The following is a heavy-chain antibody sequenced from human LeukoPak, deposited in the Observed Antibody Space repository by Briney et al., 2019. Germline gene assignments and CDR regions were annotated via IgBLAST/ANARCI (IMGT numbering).Heavy chain of an antibody. J-gene: IGHJ4*02. V-gene: IGHV4-34*01. CDR3: ARSQRGWCTHCDRGYFDY. D-gene: IGHD2-8*02. CDR1: GGSFSGYY. Sequence: PSETLSLTCAVYGGSFSGYYWSWIRQPPGKGLEWIGEINHSGSTNYNPSLKSRVTISVDTSKNQFSLKLSSVTAADTAVYYCARSQRGWCTHCDRGYFDYWGQGTLVTVSS. CDR2: INHSGST.